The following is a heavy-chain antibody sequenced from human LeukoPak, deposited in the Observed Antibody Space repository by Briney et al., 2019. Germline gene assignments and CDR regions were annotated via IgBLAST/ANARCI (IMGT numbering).Heavy chain of an antibody. D-gene: IGHD4-17*01. J-gene: IGHJ4*02. CDR2: ISGSGGST. V-gene: IGHV3-23*01. Sequence: PGGSLRLSCAASGFTFSSYAMSWVRQAPGKGLEWVSAISGSGGSTYYADSVKGRFTISRDNSKNTLYLQMNSLGAEDTAVYYCAKVADTPTTVTTAHLDYWGQGTLVTVSS. CDR1: GFTFSSYA. CDR3: AKVADTPTTVTTAHLDY.